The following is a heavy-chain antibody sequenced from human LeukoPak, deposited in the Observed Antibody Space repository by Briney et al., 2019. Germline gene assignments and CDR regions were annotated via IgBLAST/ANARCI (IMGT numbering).Heavy chain of an antibody. CDR1: GGTFSSYA. D-gene: IGHD2-2*01. V-gene: IGHV1-69*06. CDR2: IIPIFGTA. Sequence: ASVKVSYLASGGTFSSYAISWVRQAPGQGLEWMGRIIPIFGTANYAQKFQGRVTITSDKSTSTAYMELSSLRSEDTAVYYCARSFCSSTSCYGASYYYYYMDVWGKRPTVTVSS. J-gene: IGHJ6*03. CDR3: ARSFCSSTSCYGASYYYYYMDV.